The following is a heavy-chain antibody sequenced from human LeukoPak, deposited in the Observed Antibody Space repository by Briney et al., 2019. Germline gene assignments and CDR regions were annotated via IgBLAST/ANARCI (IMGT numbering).Heavy chain of an antibody. Sequence: SETLSLTCTVSGGSISSSIYYWGWIRQPPGKGLEWIGSIYYSGSTYYNPSLKSRVTISVDTSKNQFSLKLSSVTAADTAVYYCARTDIVVVPARGRFDPWGQGTLVTVSP. D-gene: IGHD2-2*01. CDR1: GGSISSSIYY. CDR3: ARTDIVVVPARGRFDP. V-gene: IGHV4-39*07. J-gene: IGHJ5*02. CDR2: IYYSGST.